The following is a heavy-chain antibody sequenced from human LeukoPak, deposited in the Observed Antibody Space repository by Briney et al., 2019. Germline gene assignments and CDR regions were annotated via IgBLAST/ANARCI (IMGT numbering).Heavy chain of an antibody. V-gene: IGHV4-59*01. Sequence: SETLSLTCTVSGGSINSYYWSWIRQPPGKGLEWIGYIYYSGRTNYNPSLKSRVTISVDTSKNQFSLKLSSVTAADTAVYYCARRSESCLTPLDYWGQGTLVTVSS. CDR2: IYYSGRT. CDR3: ARRSESCLTPLDY. D-gene: IGHD1-26*01. J-gene: IGHJ4*02. CDR1: GGSINSYY.